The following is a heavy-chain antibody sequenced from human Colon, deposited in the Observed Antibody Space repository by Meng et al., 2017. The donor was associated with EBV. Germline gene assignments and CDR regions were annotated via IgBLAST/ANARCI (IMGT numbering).Heavy chain of an antibody. Sequence: VELKQWEAGLLKPSETLSLTSTVYGGSFSDSYWTWIRQPPGKGLEWIGEINHVGSTTYNPSLKSRVTISVDTSKNQLSLKLSSVTAADAAVYYCASSDCSGGTCYLDCWGQGTLVTVSS. CDR1: GGSFSDSY. CDR2: INHVGST. CDR3: ASSDCSGGTCYLDC. V-gene: IGHV4-34*01. J-gene: IGHJ4*02. D-gene: IGHD2-15*01.